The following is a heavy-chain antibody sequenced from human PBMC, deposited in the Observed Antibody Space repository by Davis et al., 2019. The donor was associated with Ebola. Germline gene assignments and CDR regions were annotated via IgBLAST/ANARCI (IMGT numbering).Heavy chain of an antibody. CDR3: ATTATLDY. Sequence: ASVKVSCKPSGYTFNSYGIAWVRQAPGQGLEWMGWMNPNSGNTGYAQNFQGRITMTRNTSIRTAYMELRDLRSEDTAVYYCATTATLDYWGQGTLVTVSP. D-gene: IGHD1-1*01. J-gene: IGHJ4*02. CDR1: GYTFNSYG. V-gene: IGHV1-8*02. CDR2: MNPNSGNT.